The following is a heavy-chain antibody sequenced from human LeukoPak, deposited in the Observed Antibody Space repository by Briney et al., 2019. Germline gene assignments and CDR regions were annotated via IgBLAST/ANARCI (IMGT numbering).Heavy chain of an antibody. CDR1: GFTFDDYG. CDR2: INWNGGST. J-gene: IGHJ1*01. V-gene: IGHV3-20*04. CDR3: ARTGVGVAATC. D-gene: IGHD2-15*01. Sequence: GGSLRLSCAASGFTFDDYGMSWVRQAPGKGLEWVSGINWNGGSTCYADSVKGRFTISRDNAKNSLYLQMNSLRAEDTALYYCARTGVGVAATCWGQGTLVTVCS.